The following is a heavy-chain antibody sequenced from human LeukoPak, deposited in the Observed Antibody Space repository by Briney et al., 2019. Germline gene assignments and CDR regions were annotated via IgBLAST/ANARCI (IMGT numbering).Heavy chain of an antibody. Sequence: SVKVSCKASGGTFSSYAISWVRQAPGQGLEWMGGIIPIFGTANYAQKFQGRVTITADESTSTAYMELSSLRSEDTAVYYCASRPDLDYYSYGMDVWGQGTTVTVSS. D-gene: IGHD1-1*01. CDR1: GGTFSSYA. J-gene: IGHJ6*02. CDR3: ASRPDLDYYSYGMDV. CDR2: IIPIFGTA. V-gene: IGHV1-69*13.